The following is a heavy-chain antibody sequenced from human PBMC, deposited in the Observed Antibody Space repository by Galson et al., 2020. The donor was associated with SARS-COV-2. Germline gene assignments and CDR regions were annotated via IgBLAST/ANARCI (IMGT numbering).Heavy chain of an antibody. Sequence: SETLSLTCTVSGGSVSSYYWTWIRQPPGKGLEWIGYISHSGNTNYNPSLKSRVTVSVDTSKNQVSLKMNSATAADTAVYYCARENGYRYRYNGVDMWGQGTMVTVSS. J-gene: IGHJ3*02. V-gene: IGHV4-59*02. D-gene: IGHD5-18*01. CDR1: GGSVSSYY. CDR2: ISHSGNT. CDR3: ARENGYRYRYNGVDM.